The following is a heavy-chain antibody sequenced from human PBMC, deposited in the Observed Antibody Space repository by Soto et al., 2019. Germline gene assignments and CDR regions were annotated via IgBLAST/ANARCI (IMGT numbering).Heavy chain of an antibody. CDR2: IIPILGIA. Sequence: SVKVSCKASGGTFSSYTISWVRQAPGQGLEWMGRIIPILGIANYAQKFQGRVTITADKSTSTAYMELSSLRSEDTAVYYCARAYSKLCTTDRTEWYFDLWGRGTLVTVSS. D-gene: IGHD4-4*01. J-gene: IGHJ2*01. V-gene: IGHV1-69*02. CDR1: GGTFSSYT. CDR3: ARAYSKLCTTDRTEWYFDL.